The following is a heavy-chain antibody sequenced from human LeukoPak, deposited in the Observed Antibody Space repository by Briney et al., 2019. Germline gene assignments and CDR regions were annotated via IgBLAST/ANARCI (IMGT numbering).Heavy chain of an antibody. CDR3: ARRTSNPVGAIDY. Sequence: PSETLSLTCTASGGSISSSDYYWGWIRQPPEKGLEWIGAISSGGSTYYNPSLKSRVTISVDSSKNQFSLKLSSVTAADTAVYYCARRTSNPVGAIDYWGQGTLVTVSS. CDR1: GGSISSSDYY. D-gene: IGHD1-26*01. V-gene: IGHV4-39*01. J-gene: IGHJ4*02. CDR2: ISSGGST.